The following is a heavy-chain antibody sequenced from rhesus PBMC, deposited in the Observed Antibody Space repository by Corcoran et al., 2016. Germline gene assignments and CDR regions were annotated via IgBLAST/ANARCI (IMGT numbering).Heavy chain of an antibody. J-gene: IGHJ4*01. Sequence: QVQLVQSGAEVKKPGASVKLSCKASGYTFTSYDRNWVRQAPGPVLEWRGVINPSNVNACYAQKFQGRVTMPRDTSTITAYMELSNLRSEDTAVYYCTRGVSNFFDYWGQGVLVTVSS. D-gene: IGHD2-39*01. CDR2: INPSNVNA. V-gene: IGHV1S9*01. CDR1: GYTFTSYD. CDR3: TRGVSNFFDY.